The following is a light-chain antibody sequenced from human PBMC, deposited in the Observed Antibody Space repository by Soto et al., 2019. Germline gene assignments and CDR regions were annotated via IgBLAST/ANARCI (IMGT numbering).Light chain of an antibody. V-gene: IGLV2-8*01. CDR3: SSYVGSNKVL. CDR2: EVS. CDR1: SSDIGTYNS. Sequence: QYALTQPPSASGSPGQSVTISCTGTSSDIGTYNSVSWYQQHPGKVPKIMIYEVSKRPSGVPDRFSGSKSGNTASLTVSGLQAEDESDYYCSSYVGSNKVLFAGGTKLTVL. J-gene: IGLJ3*02.